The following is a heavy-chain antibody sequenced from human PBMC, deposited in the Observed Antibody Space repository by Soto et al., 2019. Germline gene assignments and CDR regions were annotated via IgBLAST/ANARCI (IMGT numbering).Heavy chain of an antibody. V-gene: IGHV3-48*01. Sequence: GGSLRLSCTASGFTFSTYSMNWVRQAPGKGLEWVSYISTSSSAIYYADSVKGRFTISRDNAKNSLYLQMNSLRAEDTAVYYCVRDQGIPVTAWGQGTLVTVSS. J-gene: IGHJ5*02. CDR2: ISTSSSAI. D-gene: IGHD6-19*01. CDR1: GFTFSTYS. CDR3: VRDQGIPVTA.